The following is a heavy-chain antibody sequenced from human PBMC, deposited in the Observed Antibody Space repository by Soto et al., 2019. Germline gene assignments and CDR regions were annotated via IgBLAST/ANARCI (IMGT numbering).Heavy chain of an antibody. V-gene: IGHV1-18*01. J-gene: IGHJ4*02. CDR3: ARAGYYDSSGYYRQYYFDY. Sequence: APVKVCCKASGYTFTSYGSSWVRHAPGQGLEWMGWISAYNGNTNYAQKLQGRVTMTTDTSTSTAYMELRSLRSDDTAVYYCARAGYYDSSGYYRQYYFDYWGQGTLGTGSS. CDR2: ISAYNGNT. D-gene: IGHD3-22*01. CDR1: GYTFTSYG.